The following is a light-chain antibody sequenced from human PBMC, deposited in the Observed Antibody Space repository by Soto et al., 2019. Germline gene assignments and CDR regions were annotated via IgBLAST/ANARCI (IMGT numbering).Light chain of an antibody. Sequence: EIVMTQSPATLSVSPGERATLFCRASQSVSSDLAWYQQKPGQPPRLLIYGASTRATGVPARFIGSGSGTDFTLTIHSLQSEDFAVYYCQQFNSWPPWAFGQGTKVEI. J-gene: IGKJ1*01. CDR1: QSVSSD. CDR3: QQFNSWPPWA. CDR2: GAS. V-gene: IGKV3-15*01.